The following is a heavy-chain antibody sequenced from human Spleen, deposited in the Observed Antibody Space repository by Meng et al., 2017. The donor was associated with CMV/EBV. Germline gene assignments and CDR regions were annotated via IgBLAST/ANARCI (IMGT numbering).Heavy chain of an antibody. CDR3: ARAPVFLGYCSSTSCYQLGLFDY. V-gene: IGHV4-34*01. Sequence: YDWGWIRQPPGKGLEWMREINHSGSTNYNPSLKSRVTISVDTPKNQFSLKLSSVTAADTAVYYCARAPVFLGYCSSTSCYQLGLFDYWGQGTLVTVSS. CDR1: YD. D-gene: IGHD2-2*01. J-gene: IGHJ4*02. CDR2: INHSGST.